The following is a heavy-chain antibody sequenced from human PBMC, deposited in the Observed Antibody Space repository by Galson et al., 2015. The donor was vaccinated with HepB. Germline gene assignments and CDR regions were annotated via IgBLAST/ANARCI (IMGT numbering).Heavy chain of an antibody. D-gene: IGHD3-22*01. Sequence: SVKVSCKVSGYTLTELSMHWVRQAPGKGLEWMGGFDPEDGETIYAQKFQGRVTMTEDTSTDTAYMELSSLRSEDTAVYHCATDLMGYYDSSGYPRSNYWGQGTLVTVSS. CDR2: FDPEDGET. J-gene: IGHJ4*02. CDR1: GYTLTELS. CDR3: ATDLMGYYDSSGYPRSNY. V-gene: IGHV1-24*01.